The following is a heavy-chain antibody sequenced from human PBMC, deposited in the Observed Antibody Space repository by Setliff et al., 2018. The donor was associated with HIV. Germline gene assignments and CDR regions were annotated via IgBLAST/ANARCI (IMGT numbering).Heavy chain of an antibody. CDR2: ISSRSGITS. V-gene: IGHV3-11*04. CDR3: ARERLRFLEWLPLDY. J-gene: IGHJ4*02. D-gene: IGHD3-3*01. CDR1: GFTFSDSY. Sequence: PGGSLRLSCAASGFTFSDSYMSWIRQAPGKGLEWVSYISSRSGITSYYVDSVKGRFTISRDKSKNTLYLQMNSLRAEDTAVYYCARERLRFLEWLPLDYWGQGTLVTVSS.